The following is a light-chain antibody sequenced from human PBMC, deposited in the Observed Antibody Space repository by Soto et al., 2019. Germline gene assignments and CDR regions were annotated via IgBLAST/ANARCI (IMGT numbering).Light chain of an antibody. CDR1: SSDVGGYNY. V-gene: IGLV2-14*01. CDR2: EVS. Sequence: LTQPASVSGSPGQSITISCTGTSSDVGGYNYVSWYQQYPGKAPKLMIYEVSNRPSGVSNRFSGSKSGNTASLTISGLQAEDEADYYCSSYTSSSTLVFGGGTQLT. CDR3: SSYTSSSTLV. J-gene: IGLJ3*02.